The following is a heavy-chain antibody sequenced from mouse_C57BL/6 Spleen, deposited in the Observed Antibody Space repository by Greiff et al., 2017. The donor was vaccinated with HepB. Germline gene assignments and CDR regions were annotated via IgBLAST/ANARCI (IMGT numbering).Heavy chain of an antibody. J-gene: IGHJ3*01. V-gene: IGHV1-50*01. CDR3: AREGFGHPAWFAY. CDR2: IDPSDSYT. CDR1: GYTFTSYW. D-gene: IGHD3-3*01. Sequence: QVQLQQPGAELVKPGASVKLSCKASGYTFTSYWMQWVKQRPGQGLEWIGEIDPSDSYTNYNQKFKGKATLTVDTSSSTAYMQLSSLTSEDSAVYYCAREGFGHPAWFAYWGQGTLVTVSA.